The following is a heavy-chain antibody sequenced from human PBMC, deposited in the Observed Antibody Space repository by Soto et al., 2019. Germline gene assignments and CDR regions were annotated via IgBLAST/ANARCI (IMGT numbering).Heavy chain of an antibody. CDR1: GGSISSGDYY. D-gene: IGHD1-26*01. Sequence: SETLSLTCTVSGGSISSGDYYWSWIRQPPGKGLEWIGYIYYSGSTYYNPSLKSRVTISVDTSKNQFSLKLSSVTAAATAVYYCARDGRMTEYNWFDPWGQGTLVTVSS. CDR3: ARDGRMTEYNWFDP. V-gene: IGHV4-30-4*01. J-gene: IGHJ5*02. CDR2: IYYSGST.